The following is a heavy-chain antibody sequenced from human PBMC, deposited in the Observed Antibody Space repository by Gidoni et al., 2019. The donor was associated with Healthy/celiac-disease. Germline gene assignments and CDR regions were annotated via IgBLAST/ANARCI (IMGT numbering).Heavy chain of an antibody. CDR2: IIPILGIA. D-gene: IGHD6-19*01. CDR3: ARGSEGSGWPDY. Sequence: QVQLVQSGAEVKKPGSSVKVSCKASGGTFSSYTISWVRQAPGQGLEWMGRIIPILGIANYAQKFQGRVTITADKSTSTAYMELSSLRSEDTAVYYCARGSEGSGWPDYWGQGTLVTVSS. CDR1: GGTFSSYT. V-gene: IGHV1-69*02. J-gene: IGHJ4*02.